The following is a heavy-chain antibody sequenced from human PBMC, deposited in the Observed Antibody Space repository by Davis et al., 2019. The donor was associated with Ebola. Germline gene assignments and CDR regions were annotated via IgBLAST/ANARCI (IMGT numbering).Heavy chain of an antibody. CDR3: ARNNWGSVNFDY. V-gene: IGHV1-8*02. Sequence: ASVKVSCKASGGTFSSYAINWVRQATGQGLEWMGWMNPNSGNTGYAQKFQGRVTMTRNTSISTAYMELSSLRSEDTAVYYCARNNWGSVNFDYWGQGTLVTVSS. CDR1: GGTFSSYA. CDR2: MNPNSGNT. D-gene: IGHD7-27*01. J-gene: IGHJ4*02.